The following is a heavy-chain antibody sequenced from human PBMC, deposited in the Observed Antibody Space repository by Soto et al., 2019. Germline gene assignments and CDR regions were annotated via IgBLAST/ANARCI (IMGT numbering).Heavy chain of an antibody. CDR3: AKIATAGDFDP. J-gene: IGHJ5*02. CDR1: GYIFTSYY. D-gene: IGHD6-13*01. V-gene: IGHV1-2*02. Sequence: GASVKVSCKASGYIFTSYYVHWVRQVPGQGLEWMGWINPNTGGTNYAQRFEGRVTMTRDTSISTAYMELSRLTSDDTAMYYCAKIATAGDFDPWGQGTLVTVSS. CDR2: INPNTGGT.